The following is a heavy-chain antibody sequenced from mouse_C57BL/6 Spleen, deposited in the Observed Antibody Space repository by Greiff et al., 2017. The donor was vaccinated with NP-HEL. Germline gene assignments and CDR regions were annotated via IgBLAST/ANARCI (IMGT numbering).Heavy chain of an antibody. Sequence: VQLQQSGAELVMPGASVKLSCKASGYTFTSYWMHWVKQRPGQGLEWIGEIDPSDSYTNYNQKFKGKSTLTVDKSSSTAYMQLSSLTSEDSAVYYCARNGVYYYGSSYLWYFDVWGTGTTVTVSS. D-gene: IGHD1-1*01. CDR1: GYTFTSYW. CDR2: IDPSDSYT. J-gene: IGHJ1*03. V-gene: IGHV1-69*01. CDR3: ARNGVYYYGSSYLWYFDV.